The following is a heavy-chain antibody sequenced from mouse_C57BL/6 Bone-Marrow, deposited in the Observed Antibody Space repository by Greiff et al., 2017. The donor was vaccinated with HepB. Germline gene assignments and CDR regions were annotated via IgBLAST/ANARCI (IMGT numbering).Heavy chain of an antibody. D-gene: IGHD1-1*01. Sequence: VQLQQSGAELVKPGASVKISCKASGYAFSSYWMNWVKQRPGRGLEWIGQICPGDGDTNSNGKFKGKATLTADKSSSTAYMQLSSLTSEDSAVYFCARRGGSSYLYYFDYWGQGTTLTVSS. CDR1: GYAFSSYW. CDR3: ARRGGSSYLYYFDY. J-gene: IGHJ2*01. V-gene: IGHV1-80*01. CDR2: ICPGDGDT.